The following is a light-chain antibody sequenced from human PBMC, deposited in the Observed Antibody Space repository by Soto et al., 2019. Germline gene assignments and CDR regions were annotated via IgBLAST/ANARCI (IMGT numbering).Light chain of an antibody. CDR2: DAS. CDR3: QQYVTSPLT. V-gene: IGKV3-20*01. J-gene: IGKJ4*01. Sequence: EIVLTQSPGTLSLSPGERATLSCRASQSVNNNFLAWYQQKPGQAPRLLIYDASSGATGIPDRFSGSGSGTDFTLTISRLEPEDFAVYSCQQYVTSPLTFGGGTKVDIK. CDR1: QSVNNNF.